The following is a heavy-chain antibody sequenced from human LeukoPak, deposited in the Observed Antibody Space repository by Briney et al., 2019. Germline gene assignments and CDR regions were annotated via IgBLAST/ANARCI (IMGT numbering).Heavy chain of an antibody. CDR2: ISYDGSDK. D-gene: IGHD1-26*01. CDR3: GKSRIMGATHAEYFQH. CDR1: GFTFSSYG. V-gene: IGHV3-30*18. J-gene: IGHJ1*01. Sequence: GGSLRLSCAASGFTFSSYGMHWVRQAPGKGLEWVAVISYDGSDKYHADSVKGRFTISRDNSKNTLYLQLNSLRAEDTAVYYCGKSRIMGATHAEYFQHWGQGTLVTVSS.